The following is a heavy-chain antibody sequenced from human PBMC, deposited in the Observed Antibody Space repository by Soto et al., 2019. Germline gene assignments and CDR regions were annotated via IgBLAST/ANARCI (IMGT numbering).Heavy chain of an antibody. V-gene: IGHV4-31*03. CDR2: IYYSGFT. Sequence: QVQLQESGPGLVKPSQTLSLTCTVSGGSITSGGYYWSWIRQHPGKGLEWIGYIYYSGFTYYNPSLKIRVTISVATSKSQFSLKLSSGTAADSAVYYCARSVFPWGQGTLVTGSS. J-gene: IGHJ5*02. CDR1: GGSITSGGYY. CDR3: ARSVFP.